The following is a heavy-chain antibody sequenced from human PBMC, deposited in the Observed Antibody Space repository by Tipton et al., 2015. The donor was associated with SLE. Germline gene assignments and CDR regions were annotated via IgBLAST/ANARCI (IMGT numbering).Heavy chain of an antibody. V-gene: IGHV3-21*01. Sequence: SLRLSCAASGFTFSSYSMNWVRQAPGKGLEWVSSISSSSSYIYYADSVKGRFTISRDNAKNSLYLQMNSLRAEDTAVYYCARGGDSVTYFQPWGQGTLVTVSS. J-gene: IGHJ1*01. D-gene: IGHD4-17*01. CDR3: ARGGDSVTYFQP. CDR1: GFTFSSYS. CDR2: ISSSSSYI.